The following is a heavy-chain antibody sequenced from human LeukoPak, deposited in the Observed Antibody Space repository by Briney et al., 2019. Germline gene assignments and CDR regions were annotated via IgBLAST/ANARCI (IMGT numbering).Heavy chain of an antibody. J-gene: IGHJ6*03. D-gene: IGHD3-10*01. CDR1: GFTVSSNY. V-gene: IGHV3-53*01. CDR3: ASGSGSYRTPYYYMDV. CDR2: IYSGGST. Sequence: GGSLRLSCVASGFTVSSNYMSWVRQAPGKGLEWVSGIYSGGSTYYADSVKGRFTISRDSSKNTLYLQMNSLRAEDTAVYYCASGSGSYRTPYYYMDVWGTGTTVTVSS.